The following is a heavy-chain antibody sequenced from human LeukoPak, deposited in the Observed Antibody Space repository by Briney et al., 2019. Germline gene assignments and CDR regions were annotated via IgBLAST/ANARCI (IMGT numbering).Heavy chain of an antibody. CDR3: ARRAGAYSHPYDY. V-gene: IGHV3-15*01. CDR1: GFTFSNAW. D-gene: IGHD4/OR15-4a*01. J-gene: IGHJ4*02. Sequence: GGSLRLSCAASGFTFSNAWMSWVRQAPGKGREWVGRIKSKTDGGTTDYAAPVKGRFTISRDDSKNTLYLQMNSLKTEDTAVYYCARRAGAYSHPYDYWGQGTLVTVSS. CDR2: IKSKTDGGTT.